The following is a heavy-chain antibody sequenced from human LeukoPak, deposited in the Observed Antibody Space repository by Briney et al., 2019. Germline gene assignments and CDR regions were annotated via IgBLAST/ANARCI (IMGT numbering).Heavy chain of an antibody. J-gene: IGHJ4*02. CDR2: LPPDELGI. CDR3: VGTIASRGSEY. CDR1: GFTFTNYW. Sequence: GGSLRLSCAASGFTFTNYWMHWVRQAPGMGLVWVSRLPPDELGIIYADSVKGRFTVSRDNAKNTVYLQMNDLRVDDTAMYYCVGTIASRGSEYWGQGALVTVSS. V-gene: IGHV3-74*01. D-gene: IGHD6-6*01.